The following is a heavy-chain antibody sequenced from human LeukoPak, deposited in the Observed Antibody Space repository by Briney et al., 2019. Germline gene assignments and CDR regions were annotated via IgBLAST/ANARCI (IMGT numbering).Heavy chain of an antibody. D-gene: IGHD6-13*01. CDR1: GGTFSSYA. Sequence: ASVKVSCKASGGTFSSYAISWVRQAPGQGLEWMGGIIPIFGTANYAQKFQGRVTITTDESTSTAYMELSSLRSEDTAVYYCARSSSSFNWFDPWGQGTLVTVSS. CDR3: ARSSSSFNWFDP. J-gene: IGHJ5*02. V-gene: IGHV1-69*05. CDR2: IIPIFGTA.